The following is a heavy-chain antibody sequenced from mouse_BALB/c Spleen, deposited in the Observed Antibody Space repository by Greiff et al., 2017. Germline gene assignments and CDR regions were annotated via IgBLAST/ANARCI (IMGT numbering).Heavy chain of an antibody. CDR1: GYTFSSYW. CDR2: ILPGSGST. CDR3: ARPKTARAFFAY. V-gene: IGHV1-9*01. Sequence: QVQLQQSGAELMKPGASVKISCKATGYTFSSYWIEWVKQRPGHGLEWIGEILPGSGSTNYNEKFKGKATFTADTSSNTAYMQLSSLTSEDSAVYYCARPKTARAFFAYWGQGTLVTVSA. J-gene: IGHJ3*01. D-gene: IGHD3-2*01.